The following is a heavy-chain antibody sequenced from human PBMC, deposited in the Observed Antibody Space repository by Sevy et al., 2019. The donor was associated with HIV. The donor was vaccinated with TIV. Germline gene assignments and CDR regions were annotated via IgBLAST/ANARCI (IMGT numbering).Heavy chain of an antibody. J-gene: IGHJ6*02. D-gene: IGHD3-10*01. Sequence: SETLSLTCAVYDGSFSGYYWSWIRQPPGKGLEWIGEINHSGSTNYNPSLKSRVTISVDTSKNQFSLKLSSVTAADTAVYYCARGKAVVRGVIMYYYYGMDVWGQGTTVTVSS. CDR2: INHSGST. CDR1: DGSFSGYY. V-gene: IGHV4-34*01. CDR3: ARGKAVVRGVIMYYYYGMDV.